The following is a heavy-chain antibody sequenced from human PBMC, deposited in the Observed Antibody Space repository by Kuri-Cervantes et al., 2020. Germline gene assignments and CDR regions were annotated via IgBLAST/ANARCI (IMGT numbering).Heavy chain of an antibody. J-gene: IGHJ6*03. D-gene: IGHD4-11*01. CDR1: GFTFSSYA. CDR3: AKDHQSSTDNYDYMDV. CDR2: ISGSGGNT. V-gene: IGHV3-23*01. Sequence: GGSLRLSCAASGFTFSSYAMSWVRQAPGKGLEWVSVISGSGGNTYYAESVKGRFTISRDNSRNTLYVQMNSLRAEDTAIYYCAKDHQSSTDNYDYMDVWGKGTTVTVSS.